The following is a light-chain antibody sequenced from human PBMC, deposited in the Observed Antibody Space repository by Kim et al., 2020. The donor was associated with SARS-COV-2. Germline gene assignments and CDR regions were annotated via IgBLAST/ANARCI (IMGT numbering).Light chain of an antibody. CDR1: QSVNSNY. Sequence: SPGATATLSCGASQSVNSNYLAWYQQKPGLAPRLLIYDASSRATGIPDRFSGSGSGTDFTLTISRLEPEDFAVYYCQQYDSSPLTFGGGTKVDIK. V-gene: IGKV3D-20*01. J-gene: IGKJ4*01. CDR3: QQYDSSPLT. CDR2: DAS.